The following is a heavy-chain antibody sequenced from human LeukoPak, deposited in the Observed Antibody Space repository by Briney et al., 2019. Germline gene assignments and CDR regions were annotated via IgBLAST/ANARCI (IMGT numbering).Heavy chain of an antibody. CDR2: ISADNGNT. CDR3: ARNAENYDFWSGRNWFDP. J-gene: IGHJ5*02. D-gene: IGHD3-3*01. V-gene: IGHV1-18*01. CDR1: GYTFTSYG. Sequence: ASVKVSCKASGYTFTSYGISWVRQAPGQGLEWMGWISADNGNTNYVQKVQGRVTMTTDTSTSTANMELRSLRSDDTAVYYCARNAENYDFWSGRNWFDPWGQGTLVTVSS.